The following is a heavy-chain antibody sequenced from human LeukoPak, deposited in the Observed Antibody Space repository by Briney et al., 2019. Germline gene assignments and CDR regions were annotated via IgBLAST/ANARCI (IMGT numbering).Heavy chain of an antibody. V-gene: IGHV3-33*01. Sequence: GRSLRLSCVASGFTFSTHGMHWVRQAPGKSLEWVAIIWYDGSKELYADSVKGRFTISRDNSRNSLYLQMNSLRAEDTAVYYGAREYGNGPDYWGQGTLVTVSS. CDR3: AREYGNGPDY. J-gene: IGHJ4*02. CDR2: IWYDGSKE. CDR1: GFTFSTHG. D-gene: IGHD2-8*01.